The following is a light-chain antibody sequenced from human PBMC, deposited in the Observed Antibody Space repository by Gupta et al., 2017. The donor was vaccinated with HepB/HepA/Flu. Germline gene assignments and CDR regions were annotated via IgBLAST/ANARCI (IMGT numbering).Light chain of an antibody. V-gene: IGLV4-60*03. Sequence: QPVLTRPSSASPSLGSSVKLTCTLSSGHSSYIIAWHQQQPGKAPRYLMKLEGSGSYNKGSGVPDRFSCASSAADRYLTIYTLQAEEWADSYCETWNGKGGFGGGTKLTVL. CDR1: SGHSSYI. CDR3: ETWNGKGG. CDR2: LEGSGSY. J-gene: IGLJ3*02.